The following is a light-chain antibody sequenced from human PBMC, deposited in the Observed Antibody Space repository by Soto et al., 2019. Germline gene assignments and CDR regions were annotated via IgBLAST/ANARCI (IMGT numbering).Light chain of an antibody. CDR1: QSVSSNY. J-gene: IGKJ2*01. V-gene: IGKV3-20*01. CDR3: QQYGSSPYT. CDR2: GAS. Sequence: EIVLTQSPGTLSLSPGERATLSCRASQSVSSNYLAWYQQKPGQAPRLLIYGASRRATGIPDRFSGSGSGTEFSLTISRLEPEDFAVYYCQQYGSSPYTFGQGTKLEIK.